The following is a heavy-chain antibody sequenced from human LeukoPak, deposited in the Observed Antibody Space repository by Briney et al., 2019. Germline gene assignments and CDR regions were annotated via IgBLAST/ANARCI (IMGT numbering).Heavy chain of an antibody. CDR1: GFTVSSNY. J-gene: IGHJ6*03. CDR3: ARDTNFERDYYYMDV. Sequence: PGGSLRLSCAASGFTVSSNYMSWVRQALGKGLEWVSVIYSGGSTYYADSVKGRFTISRDNSKNTLYLQMNSLRAEDTAVYYCARDTNFERDYYYMDVWGKGTTVTVSS. V-gene: IGHV3-66*02. CDR2: IYSGGST.